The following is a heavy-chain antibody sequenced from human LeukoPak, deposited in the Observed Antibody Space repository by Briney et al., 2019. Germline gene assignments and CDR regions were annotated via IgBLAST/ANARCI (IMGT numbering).Heavy chain of an antibody. J-gene: IGHJ4*02. CDR1: GFTFSNYG. CDR2: ISYDESSK. Sequence: GGSLGLSCAASGFTFSNYGMHWVRQAPGKGLEWVAVISYDESSKYYADSVKGRFTISRDNSKNTLCLQMNSLRAEDTAVYYCAKDQRYSSGWSADYWGQGTLVTVSS. V-gene: IGHV3-30*18. D-gene: IGHD6-19*01. CDR3: AKDQRYSSGWSADY.